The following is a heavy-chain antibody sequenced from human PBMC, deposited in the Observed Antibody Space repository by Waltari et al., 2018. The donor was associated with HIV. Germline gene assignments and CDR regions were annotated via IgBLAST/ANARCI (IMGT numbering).Heavy chain of an antibody. V-gene: IGHV4-31*03. CDR3: ARVVYWYFDL. J-gene: IGHJ2*01. CDR2: VYYRGST. CDR1: GDSINSGSYY. Sequence: QVQLQESGPGLVKPSQTLSLTCTVSGDSINSGSYYWAWIRQHPEKGREWIAFVYYRGSTFSNPSFKSRATVSVDTSKNQFSLKLTSMTAADTAVYYCARVVYWYFDLWGRGTLVTVSS.